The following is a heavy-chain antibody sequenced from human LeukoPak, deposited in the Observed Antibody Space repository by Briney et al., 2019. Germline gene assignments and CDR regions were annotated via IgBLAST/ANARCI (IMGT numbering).Heavy chain of an antibody. CDR2: INNNGGTT. Sequence: GGSLRLSCSASGFTFSIYAMHWVRHAPGKGLEYLSGINNNGGTTNYADSVKGRFTISRDNFKNTLYLQMSSLRPEDTAVYCGVKTMFTFGGIIRADAFNIWGRGTMVTVSS. V-gene: IGHV3-64D*06. J-gene: IGHJ3*02. CDR1: GFTFSIYA. D-gene: IGHD3-16*01. CDR3: VKTMFTFGGIIRADAFNI.